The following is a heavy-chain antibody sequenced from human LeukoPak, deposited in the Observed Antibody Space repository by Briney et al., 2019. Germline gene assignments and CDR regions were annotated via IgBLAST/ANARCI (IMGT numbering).Heavy chain of an antibody. Sequence: PSDTLSLTCTVSGGSLSGHFWSWFRRPPGKGLENIAYIHSSGSTNYNPSYKSRVTVSLEMSKNQFSLSLSSVTAADTAVYYCARDPGDTDWYNLDFWGQGILVTVSS. CDR1: GGSLSGHF. V-gene: IGHV4-59*11. D-gene: IGHD1/OR15-1a*01. CDR2: IHSSGST. J-gene: IGHJ4*02. CDR3: ARDPGDTDWYNLDF.